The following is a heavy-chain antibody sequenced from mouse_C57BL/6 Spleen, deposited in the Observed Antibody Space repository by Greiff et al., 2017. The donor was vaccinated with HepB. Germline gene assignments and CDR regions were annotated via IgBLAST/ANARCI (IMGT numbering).Heavy chain of an antibody. CDR1: GYSFTGYY. J-gene: IGHJ3*01. D-gene: IGHD2-4*01. CDR3: ATPYDDDGTWFAY. CDR2: IYPYNGVS. V-gene: IGHV1-31*01. Sequence: SGPELVKPGASVKISRKAFGYSFTGYYMHWVKPSHGNIPDWIGYIYPYNGVSSYNQKFKGKATLTVDKSSSTAYMELRSLTSEDSAVYYCATPYDDDGTWFAYWGQGTLVTVSA.